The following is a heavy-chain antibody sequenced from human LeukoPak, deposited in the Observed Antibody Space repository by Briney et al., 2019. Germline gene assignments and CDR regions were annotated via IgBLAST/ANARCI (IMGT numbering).Heavy chain of an antibody. D-gene: IGHD2-2*01. Sequence: PSETLSLTCTVSGGSISSYYWSWIRQPPGKGLEWIGYIYYSGSTNYNPSLKSRVTISVDTSKNQFSLKLSSVTAADTAVYYCARGGRYYAPDYWGQGTLVTVSS. CDR2: IYYSGST. CDR3: ARGGRYYAPDY. J-gene: IGHJ4*02. V-gene: IGHV4-59*01. CDR1: GGSISSYY.